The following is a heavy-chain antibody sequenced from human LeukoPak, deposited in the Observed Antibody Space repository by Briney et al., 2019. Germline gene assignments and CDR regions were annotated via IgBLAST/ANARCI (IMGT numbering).Heavy chain of an antibody. V-gene: IGHV1-46*01. J-gene: IGHJ4*02. Sequence: ASVKVSCKASGYTFTSYYMHWVRHAPGQGLECMGIINPRGGSTSYAQKFQGRVTMTRDTSTSTVYMELSSLRSEDTAVYYCAREEQQLGLDYWGQGTLVIVSS. CDR3: AREEQQLGLDY. CDR1: GYTFTSYY. CDR2: INPRGGST. D-gene: IGHD6-13*01.